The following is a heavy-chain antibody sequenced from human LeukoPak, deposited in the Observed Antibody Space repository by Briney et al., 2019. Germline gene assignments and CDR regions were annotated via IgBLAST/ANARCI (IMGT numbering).Heavy chain of an antibody. CDR2: ISYDGSNK. V-gene: IGHV3-30*19. CDR3: ARDRSRRYSSGCYLGY. Sequence: PGGSLRLSCAASGFTFSNYGMHWVRQAPGKGLEWVAVISYDGSNKYYADSVKGRFTISRDNSKNTLYLQMNSLRAEDTAVYYCARDRSRRYSSGCYLGYWGQGTLVTVSP. D-gene: IGHD6-19*01. CDR1: GFTFSNYG. J-gene: IGHJ4*02.